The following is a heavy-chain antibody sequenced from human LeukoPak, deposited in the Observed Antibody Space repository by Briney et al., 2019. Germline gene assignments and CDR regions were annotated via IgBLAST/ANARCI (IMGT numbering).Heavy chain of an antibody. Sequence: ASVKVSCKASGGTFSSYAISWVRQAPGQGLEWMGRIIPILGIANYAQKFQGRVTITADKSTSTAYMELSSLRSEDTAVYYCTRGPALHTNWVGGRWFDPWGQGTLVTVSS. CDR2: IIPILGIA. V-gene: IGHV1-69*04. CDR3: TRGPALHTNWVGGRWFDP. J-gene: IGHJ5*02. D-gene: IGHD1-1*01. CDR1: GGTFSSYA.